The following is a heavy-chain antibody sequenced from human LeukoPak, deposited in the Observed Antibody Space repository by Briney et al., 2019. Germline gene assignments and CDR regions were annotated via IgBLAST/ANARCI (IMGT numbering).Heavy chain of an antibody. D-gene: IGHD3-22*01. Sequence: SETLSLTCTVSGGSISSYYWSWIRQPPGKGLEWTGYIYYSGSTNYNPSLKSRVTISVDTSKNQFSLKLSSVTAADTAVYYCARARYYDSSGYPGPDYWGQGTLVTVSS. CDR1: GGSISSYY. V-gene: IGHV4-59*01. J-gene: IGHJ4*02. CDR3: ARARYYDSSGYPGPDY. CDR2: IYYSGST.